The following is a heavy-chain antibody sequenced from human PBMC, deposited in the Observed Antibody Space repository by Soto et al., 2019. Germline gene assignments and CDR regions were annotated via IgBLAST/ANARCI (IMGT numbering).Heavy chain of an antibody. CDR1: GGSVSSGSYY. D-gene: IGHD3-22*01. Sequence: PSETLSLTCTVSGGSVSSGSYYWSWIRQPPGKGLEWIGYIYYSGSTNYNPSLKSRVTISVDTSKNQFSLKLSSVTAADTAVYYCARDSSYYYDIRETSSVTHVWGRRTTVTGSS. CDR2: IYYSGST. CDR3: ARDSSYYYDIRETSSVTHV. J-gene: IGHJ6*02. V-gene: IGHV4-61*01.